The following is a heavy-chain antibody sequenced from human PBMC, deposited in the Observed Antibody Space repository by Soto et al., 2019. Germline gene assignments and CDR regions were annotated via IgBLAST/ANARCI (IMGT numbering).Heavy chain of an antibody. CDR2: INSDGSST. CDR3: AMIAAANYDYYYGMDV. Sequence: GGSLRLSCAASGFTFSSYWMHWVRQAPGKGLVWVSRINSDGSSTSYADSVKGRFTISRDNAKNTLYLQMNSLRAEDTAVYYCAMIAAANYDYYYGMDVWGQGTTVTVSS. J-gene: IGHJ6*02. CDR1: GFTFSSYW. V-gene: IGHV3-74*01. D-gene: IGHD6-13*01.